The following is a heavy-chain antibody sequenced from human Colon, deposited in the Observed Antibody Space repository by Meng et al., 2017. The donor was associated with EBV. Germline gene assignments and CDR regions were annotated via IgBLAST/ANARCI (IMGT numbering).Heavy chain of an antibody. V-gene: IGHV4-34*01. D-gene: IGHD3-10*01. CDR1: GGSFRDYY. J-gene: IGHJ5*02. CDR3: ARRGPSGNFSP. Sequence: QVPLQQWGAGLLKPSAPLSRSCAVYGGSFRDYYWTWIRHPPGKGLEWIGEIDHRGNTKYNPSLKSRVTISLDTSKKQFSLKVSSVTAADSAVYYCARRGPSGNFSPWSQGALVTVSS. CDR2: IDHRGNT.